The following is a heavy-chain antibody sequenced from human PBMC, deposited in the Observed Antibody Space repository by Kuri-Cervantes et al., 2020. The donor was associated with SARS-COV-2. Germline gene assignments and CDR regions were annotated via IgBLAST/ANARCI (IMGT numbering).Heavy chain of an antibody. CDR1: GDTFTYRF. Sequence: SVKVSCKASGDTFTYRFLHWVRQAPGQAPEWMGWITPFNGNAKYAQKFQDRVTITRDRSMNTAYMELSSLRSEDTAMYYCARSGPGAVSREDGALDIWGQGTMVTVSS. CDR3: ARSGPGAVSREDGALDI. CDR2: ITPFNGNA. D-gene: IGHD4/OR15-4a*01. V-gene: IGHV1-45*02. J-gene: IGHJ3*02.